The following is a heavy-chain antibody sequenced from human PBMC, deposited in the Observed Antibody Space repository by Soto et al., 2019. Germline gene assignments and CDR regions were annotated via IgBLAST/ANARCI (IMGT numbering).Heavy chain of an antibody. CDR3: ARQVDSSGYVDY. D-gene: IGHD3-22*01. Sequence: SVKISCKACGGSVNIYAISWVRQAPGQGLEWMGGIIPIFGTANYAQKFQGRVTITADESTSTAYMELSSLRSEDTAVYYCARQVDSSGYVDYWGQGTLVTVSS. CDR2: IIPIFGTA. V-gene: IGHV1-69*13. J-gene: IGHJ4*02. CDR1: GGSVNIYA.